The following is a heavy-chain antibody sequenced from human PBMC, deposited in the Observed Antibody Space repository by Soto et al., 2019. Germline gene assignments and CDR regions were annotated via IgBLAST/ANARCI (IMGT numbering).Heavy chain of an antibody. D-gene: IGHD2-15*01. V-gene: IGHV4-59*01. Sequence: PSEPLSLICTVSGASISSYYWSWIRQPPKKKLEWIGYIYYSGSTNHNPSLKSRVTISVDTSKNQFSLKLSSVTAADTAVYYCARVFRPPFFGGSPDDAFDIWGQGTMVTVSS. CDR2: IYYSGST. CDR1: GASISSYY. J-gene: IGHJ3*02. CDR3: ARVFRPPFFGGSPDDAFDI.